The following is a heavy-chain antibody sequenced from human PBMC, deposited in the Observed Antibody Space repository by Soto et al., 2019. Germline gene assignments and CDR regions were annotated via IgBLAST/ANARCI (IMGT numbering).Heavy chain of an antibody. CDR3: AKEMATSDAFDI. D-gene: IGHD5-12*01. V-gene: IGHV3-23*01. J-gene: IGHJ3*02. CDR2: ISGSGGSR. Sequence: EVQLLESGGGLGQPGGSLRLSCAASAFTFSSYVMSWVRQAPGKGLEWVSAISGSGGSRYYADSVKGRFTISRDNSKNTLYLRMNILRAEDTAIYYCAKEMATSDAFDIWGQGTMVTVSS. CDR1: AFTFSSYV.